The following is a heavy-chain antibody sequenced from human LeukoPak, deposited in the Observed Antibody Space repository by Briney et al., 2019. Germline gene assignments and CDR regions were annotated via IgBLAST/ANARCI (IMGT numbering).Heavy chain of an antibody. J-gene: IGHJ6*03. D-gene: IGHD3-10*01. V-gene: IGHV4-59*01. CDR2: IFYSGST. CDR1: GGSISGYY. CDR3: ARGYRGVRGYYYYMDV. Sequence: SETLSLTCNVSGGSISGYYWTWIRQPPGKGLEWIGYIFYSGSTNYNPSLKSRVTISLDTSKNQFSLKLTSVTAADTAVYYCARGYRGVRGYYYYMDVWGKGTTVTISS.